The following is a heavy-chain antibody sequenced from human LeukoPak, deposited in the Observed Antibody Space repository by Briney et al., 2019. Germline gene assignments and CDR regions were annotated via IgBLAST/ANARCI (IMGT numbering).Heavy chain of an antibody. CDR1: GGSFSGYY. D-gene: IGHD4-17*01. CDR2: INHSGST. V-gene: IGHV4-34*01. Sequence: SETLSLTCAVYGGSFSGYYWSWIRQPPGKGLEWIGEINHSGSTNYNPSLKSRVTISVDTSKNQFSLKLSSVTAADTAVYYCASLYGDYFALYYYYYMDVWGKGTTVTVSS. J-gene: IGHJ6*03. CDR3: ASLYGDYFALYYYYYMDV.